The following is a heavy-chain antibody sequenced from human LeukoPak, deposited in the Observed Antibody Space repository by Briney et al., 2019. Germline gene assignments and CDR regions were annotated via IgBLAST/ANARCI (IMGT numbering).Heavy chain of an antibody. CDR3: AAQAGATIDPLPG. J-gene: IGHJ4*02. CDR1: GFSFSSYA. V-gene: IGHV3-23*01. D-gene: IGHD5-12*01. CDR2: ISGSGGST. Sequence: KPGGSLRLSCAASGFSFSSYAMSWVRQAPGKGLEWVSGISGSGGSTYYADSVKGRFTISRDNSKNTLYLQMNSLRAEDTAVYYCAAQAGATIDPLPGWGQGTLVTVSS.